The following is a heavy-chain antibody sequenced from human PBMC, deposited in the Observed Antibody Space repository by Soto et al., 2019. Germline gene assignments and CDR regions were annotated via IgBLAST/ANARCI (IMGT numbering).Heavy chain of an antibody. CDR2: IYWNDDK. Sequence: ASGPTLVNPTQTLTLPCTFSGFSLSTSGVGVGWIRQPPGKALEWLALIYWNDDKRYSPSLKSRLTITKDTSKNQVVLTMTNMDPVDTTTYYSAHRLDIEATIRSYYFDYWGQGTLVTVSS. CDR3: AHRLDIEATIRSYYFDY. V-gene: IGHV2-5*01. D-gene: IGHD5-12*01. J-gene: IGHJ4*02. CDR1: GFSLSTSGVG.